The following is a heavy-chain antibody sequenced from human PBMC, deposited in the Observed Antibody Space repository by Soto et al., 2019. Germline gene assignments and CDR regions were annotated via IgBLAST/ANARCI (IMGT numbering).Heavy chain of an antibody. J-gene: IGHJ4*02. CDR3: ATITDIVATMAFDY. CDR1: GGSISSSSYY. Sequence: QLQLQESGPGLVKLSETLSLTCTVSGGSISSSSYYWGWIRQPPVKRLEWIGSIYYSGSTYYNPSLKSRVTIYVDTSKHQFSLKLSSVTSADTAVYYCATITDIVATMAFDYWGQGTLVTVSS. V-gene: IGHV4-39*01. CDR2: IYYSGST. D-gene: IGHD5-12*01.